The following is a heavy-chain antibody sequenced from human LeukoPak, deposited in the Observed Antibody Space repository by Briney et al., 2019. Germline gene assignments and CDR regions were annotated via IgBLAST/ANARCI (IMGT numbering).Heavy chain of an antibody. CDR1: GFSFSSYS. Sequence: RAGGSLRLSCAASGFSFSSYSMNWVRQAPGKGLEWVSYISWSSSTIHYADSVKGRFTISRDNAKNSLYLQMNSLRAEDTAVYYCARGVPPTVTTSLGFDPWGQGTLVTVSS. V-gene: IGHV3-48*01. CDR2: ISWSSSTI. CDR3: ARGVPPTVTTSLGFDP. D-gene: IGHD4-17*01. J-gene: IGHJ5*02.